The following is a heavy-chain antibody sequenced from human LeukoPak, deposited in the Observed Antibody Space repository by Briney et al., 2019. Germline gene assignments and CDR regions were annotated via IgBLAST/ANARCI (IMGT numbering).Heavy chain of an antibody. Sequence: GGSLRIPCAASGFTFSSHWMSWFRQAPGKGLEWVANINGDESEKYYVDSVKARFTISRDNAKNSLYLQMNSLRVDDTAIYYCSRGEGDDYWGQGTLVTVSS. CDR3: SRGEGDDY. V-gene: IGHV3-7*01. J-gene: IGHJ4*02. CDR2: INGDESEK. CDR1: GFTFSSHW. D-gene: IGHD3-10*01.